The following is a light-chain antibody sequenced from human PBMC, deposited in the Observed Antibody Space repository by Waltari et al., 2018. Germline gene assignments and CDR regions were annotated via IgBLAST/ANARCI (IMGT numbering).Light chain of an antibody. Sequence: EIVMTQSPATLSVSPGETATRSCSASQSVSSNVAWYQKKPGQAPRLRIYDASTRATSIPAKFRGSGSGTEFTLTISSLQSEDFAVYYCQQYNRWPPITFGHGTRLEIK. CDR2: DAS. J-gene: IGKJ5*01. CDR1: QSVSSN. V-gene: IGKV3-15*01. CDR3: QQYNRWPPIT.